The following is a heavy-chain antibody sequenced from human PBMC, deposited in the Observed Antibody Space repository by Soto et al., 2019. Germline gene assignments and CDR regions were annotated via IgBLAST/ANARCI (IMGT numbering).Heavy chain of an antibody. Sequence: GGSLRLSCAASGFTFSSYAMSWVRQAPGKGLEWVSAISGSGGSTYYADSVKGRFTISRDNSKNTLYLQMNSLRAEDTAVYYCAKDRGNYDILTQPPDAHDYWGQGTLVTVSS. V-gene: IGHV3-23*01. CDR2: ISGSGGST. CDR3: AKDRGNYDILTQPPDAHDY. D-gene: IGHD3-9*01. CDR1: GFTFSSYA. J-gene: IGHJ4*02.